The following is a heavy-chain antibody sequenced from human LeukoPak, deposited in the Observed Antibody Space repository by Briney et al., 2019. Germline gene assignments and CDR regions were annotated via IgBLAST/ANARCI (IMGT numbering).Heavy chain of an antibody. J-gene: IGHJ4*02. CDR3: AGDYGDYVPRY. D-gene: IGHD4-17*01. Sequence: SETLSLTCAVYGGSFSGYYWSWIRQPPGKGLEWIGEINHSGSTNYNPSLKSRVTISVDTSKNQFSLKLSSVTAADTAVYYCAGDYGDYVPRYWGQGTLVTVSS. CDR1: GGSFSGYY. CDR2: INHSGST. V-gene: IGHV4-34*01.